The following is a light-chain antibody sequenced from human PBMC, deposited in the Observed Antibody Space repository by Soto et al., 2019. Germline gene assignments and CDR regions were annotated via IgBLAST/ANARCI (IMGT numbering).Light chain of an antibody. Sequence: GESVDLGGRRSQSVSNNYLAWYQQKPGQAPRLLISGASSRATGIPDRFSGSGSATDITLACSRRMPDDPALCYFRVYGRSPSTCREGTRLEIK. CDR3: RVYGRSPST. J-gene: IGKJ5*01. CDR1: QSVSNNY. CDR2: GAS. V-gene: IGKV3-20*01.